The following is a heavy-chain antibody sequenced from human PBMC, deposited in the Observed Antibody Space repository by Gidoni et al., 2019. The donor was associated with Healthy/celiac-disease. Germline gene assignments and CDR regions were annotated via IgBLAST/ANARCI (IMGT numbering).Heavy chain of an antibody. CDR3: AKSVPTLAGAVGY. D-gene: IGHD1-26*01. CDR2: ISYDGSNK. V-gene: IGHV3-30*04. J-gene: IGHJ4*02. Sequence: VQLVESGGGVVQPGRSLRPSCAASGFTFSSYAMHWVRQAPGKGLEWVAVISYDGSNKYYADSVKGRFTISRDNSKNTLYLQMNSLRAEDTAVYYCAKSVPTLAGAVGYWGQGTLVTVSS. CDR1: GFTFSSYA.